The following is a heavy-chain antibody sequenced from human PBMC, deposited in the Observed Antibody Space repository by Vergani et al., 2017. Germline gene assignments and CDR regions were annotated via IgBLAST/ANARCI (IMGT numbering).Heavy chain of an antibody. CDR2: ISGSGGST. Sequence: EVQLLESGGGLVQPGGSLRLSCAASGFTFSNYAMSWVRQAPGKGLEWVSAISGSGGSTYYADSVKGRFTISRDNSKNTLYLQMNSLRAEDTAVYYCARGRGDSGYDPYYYYMDVWGKGP. J-gene: IGHJ6*03. D-gene: IGHD5-12*01. CDR1: GFTFSNYA. V-gene: IGHV3-23*01. CDR3: ARGRGDSGYDPYYYYMDV.